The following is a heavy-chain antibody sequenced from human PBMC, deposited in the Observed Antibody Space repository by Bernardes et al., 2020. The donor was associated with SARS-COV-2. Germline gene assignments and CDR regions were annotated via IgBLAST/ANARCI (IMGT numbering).Heavy chain of an antibody. CDR1: GDSVSSNSAA. CDR3: ARDTRWLQPRNDYYYGMDV. V-gene: IGHV6-1*01. Sequence: SQTLSLTCAISGDSVSSNSAAWNWIRQSPSRGLEWLGRTYYRSKWYNDYAVSVKSRITINPDTSKNQFSLQLNSVTPEDTAVYYCARDTRWLQPRNDYYYGMDVWGQGTTVTVSS. D-gene: IGHD5-12*01. CDR2: TYYRSKWYN. J-gene: IGHJ6*02.